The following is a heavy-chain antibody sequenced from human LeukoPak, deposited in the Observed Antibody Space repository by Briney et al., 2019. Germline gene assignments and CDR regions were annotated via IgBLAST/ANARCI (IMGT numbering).Heavy chain of an antibody. CDR1: GFTFSSYW. D-gene: IGHD3-22*01. CDR3: ARVALTYYYDSSGQFTYEFDY. Sequence: PGGSLRLSCAASGFTFSSYWMHWVRQAPGKGLVWVSRINSDGSSTSYADSVKGRFTISRDNAKNTLYLQMNSLRAEDTAVYYCARVALTYYYDSSGQFTYEFDYWGQGTLVTVSS. J-gene: IGHJ4*02. V-gene: IGHV3-74*01. CDR2: INSDGSST.